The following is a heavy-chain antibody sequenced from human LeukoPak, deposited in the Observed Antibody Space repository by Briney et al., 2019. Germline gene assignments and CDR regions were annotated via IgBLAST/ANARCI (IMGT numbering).Heavy chain of an antibody. CDR2: IKQDGNEK. D-gene: IGHD3-22*01. Sequence: GGSLRLSCAASGFTFGSYWMSWVRQAPGKGLEWVANIKQDGNEKYYVDSVKGRFTISRDNAKNSLYLQMNSLRAEDTAVYYCARDLSSGYPFWGQGTMVTVSS. J-gene: IGHJ3*01. CDR3: ARDLSSGYPF. V-gene: IGHV3-7*01. CDR1: GFTFGSYW.